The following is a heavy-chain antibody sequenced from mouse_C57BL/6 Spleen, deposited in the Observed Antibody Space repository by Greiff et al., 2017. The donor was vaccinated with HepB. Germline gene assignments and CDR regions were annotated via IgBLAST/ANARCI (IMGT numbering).Heavy chain of an antibody. D-gene: IGHD2-1*01. Sequence: QVQLQQPGAGLVKPGASVKLSCKASGYTFTSYWMHWVKQRPGQGLEWIGMIHPNSGSTNYNEKFKSKATLTVDKSSSTAYMQLSSLTSEDSAVYYCARERGNGNYGYAMDYWGQGTSVTVSS. CDR3: ARERGNGNYGYAMDY. V-gene: IGHV1-64*01. CDR2: IHPNSGST. CDR1: GYTFTSYW. J-gene: IGHJ4*01.